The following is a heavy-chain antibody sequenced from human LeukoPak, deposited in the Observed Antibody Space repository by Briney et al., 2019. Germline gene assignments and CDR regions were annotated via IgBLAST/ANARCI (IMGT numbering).Heavy chain of an antibody. J-gene: IGHJ5*02. V-gene: IGHV4-59*01. CDR2: IYYSGST. CDR1: GGSISSYY. Sequence: SETLSLTCTVSGGSISSYYWSRIRQPPGKGLEWIGYIYYSGSTNYNPSLKSRVTISVDTSKNQFSLKLSSVTAADTAVYYCARARSPSGWFSWFDPWGQGTLVTVSS. CDR3: ARARSPSGWFSWFDP. D-gene: IGHD6-19*01.